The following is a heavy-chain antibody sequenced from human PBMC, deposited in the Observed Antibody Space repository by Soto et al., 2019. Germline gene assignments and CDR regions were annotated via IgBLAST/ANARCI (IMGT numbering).Heavy chain of an antibody. CDR2: TIPIFDTP. D-gene: IGHD3-10*01. Sequence: QMQLVQSGAEVKKPGSSVKISCKASGGTFGNLGISWLRQAPGQGLEWMGGTIPIFDTPHYAEKFRDRVTITADATTTAYLELTSLTSADTATYYCARDREDGSGTKYNWSDSWGQGTLVTVSS. J-gene: IGHJ5*01. V-gene: IGHV1-69*01. CDR3: ARDREDGSGTKYNWSDS. CDR1: GGTFGNLG.